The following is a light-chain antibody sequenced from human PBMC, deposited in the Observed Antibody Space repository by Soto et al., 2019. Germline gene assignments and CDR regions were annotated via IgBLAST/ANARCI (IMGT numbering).Light chain of an antibody. CDR1: QSVGSNY. CDR3: QQYGRSRT. J-gene: IGKJ1*01. CDR2: RAS. Sequence: IVFTQSPCTLSLSPGERATLSCRASQSVGSNYLAWYQQKPGQAPRLLIYRASSRATGIPDRFSGSGSGTDFTLTISRLEPEDFAVFYCQQYGRSRTFGQGTKVDIK. V-gene: IGKV3-20*01.